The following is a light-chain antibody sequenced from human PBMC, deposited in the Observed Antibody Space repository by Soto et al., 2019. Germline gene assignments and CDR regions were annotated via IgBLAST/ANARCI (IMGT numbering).Light chain of an antibody. CDR3: QQYYNWPPIT. Sequence: IVMTHSPATLSVSPWQRSTLSGGSSQSVSSNVAWYQQKPGQAPRLLIYGASTRATGIPARFSGSGSGTEFTLTISSLQSEDFAVYCCQQYYNWPPITFGQGTRLEI. J-gene: IGKJ5*01. CDR2: GAS. CDR1: QSVSSN. V-gene: IGKV3-15*01.